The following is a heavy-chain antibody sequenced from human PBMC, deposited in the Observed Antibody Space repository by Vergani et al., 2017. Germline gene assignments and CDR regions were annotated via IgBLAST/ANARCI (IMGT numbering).Heavy chain of an antibody. CDR3: TRGWYYDSIAYWAY. CDR2: IIPIFGTA. V-gene: IGHV1-69*05. Sequence: QVQLVQSGAEVKKPGSSVKVSCKASGGTFSSYAISWVRQAPGQGLEWMGRIIPIFGTANYAQKFQGRVTMTRDTSTSTVYMELSSLRSEDTAVYYCTRGWYYDSIAYWAYWGQEPWSPSPQ. CDR1: GGTFSSYA. J-gene: IGHJ4*01. D-gene: IGHD3-22*01.